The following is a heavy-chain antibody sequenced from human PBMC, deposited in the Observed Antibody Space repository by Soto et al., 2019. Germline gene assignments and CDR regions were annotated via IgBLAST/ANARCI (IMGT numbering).Heavy chain of an antibody. J-gene: IGHJ6*02. CDR1: GYTFTSYG. Sequence: QVQLVQSGAEVKKPGASVKVSCKASGYTFTSYGISWVRQAPGQGLEWMGWISAYNGNTNYAQKLQGRVTMTTDTSXXTXYXXLRSLRSDDTAVYYCARDRNLRSSSWYHYYYGMDVWGQGTTVTVSS. D-gene: IGHD6-13*01. CDR2: ISAYNGNT. V-gene: IGHV1-18*01. CDR3: ARDRNLRSSSWYHYYYGMDV.